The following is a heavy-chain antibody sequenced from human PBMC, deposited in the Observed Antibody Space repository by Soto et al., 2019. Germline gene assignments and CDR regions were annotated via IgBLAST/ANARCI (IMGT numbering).Heavy chain of an antibody. CDR3: ARDRGSEYTYGSYGWFDP. Sequence: SETLSLTCAVSGGSISSSNWWSCVRQPPGKGLEWIGEIYHSGSTYYNPSLKSRVTISVDKSKNQFSLNLSSVTAADTAVYYCARDRGSEYTYGSYGWFDPWGQGTLVTVSS. CDR2: IYHSGST. D-gene: IGHD5-18*01. V-gene: IGHV4-4*02. CDR1: GGSISSSNW. J-gene: IGHJ5*02.